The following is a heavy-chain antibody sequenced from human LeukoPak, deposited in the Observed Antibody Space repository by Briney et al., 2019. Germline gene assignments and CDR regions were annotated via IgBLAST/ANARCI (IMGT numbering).Heavy chain of an antibody. Sequence: SETLSLTCTVSGGSISSGGYYWSWIRQPPGKGLEWIGYIYHSGSTYYNPSLKSRVTISVDRSKNQFSLKLSSVTAADTAVYYCARVVGGIQMATIFDYWGQGTLVTVSS. D-gene: IGHD5-24*01. CDR1: GGSISSGGYY. V-gene: IGHV4-30-2*01. CDR3: ARVVGGIQMATIFDY. J-gene: IGHJ4*02. CDR2: IYHSGST.